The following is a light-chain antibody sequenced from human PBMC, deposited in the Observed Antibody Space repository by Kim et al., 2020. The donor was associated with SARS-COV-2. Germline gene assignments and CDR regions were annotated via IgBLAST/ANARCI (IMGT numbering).Light chain of an antibody. CDR3: QQSDNWPWT. Sequence: EIVLTQSPATLSLSPGERATLSCRASQSVSRSLVWYQQKPGQAPRLVISNASDRATGISARFSGSGSGTEFTLTISSLEPGDFAVYYCQQSDNWPWTFGQGTKVDIK. CDR1: QSVSRS. V-gene: IGKV3-11*01. J-gene: IGKJ1*01. CDR2: NAS.